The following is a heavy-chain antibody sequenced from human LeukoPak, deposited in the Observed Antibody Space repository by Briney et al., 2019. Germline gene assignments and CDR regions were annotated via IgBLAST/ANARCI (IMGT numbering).Heavy chain of an antibody. CDR1: GYSISSGYY. D-gene: IGHD3-22*01. CDR3: ARKYYYDSSGYYD. V-gene: IGHV4-38-2*02. CDR2: IYYSGST. Sequence: SETLSLTCTVSGYSISSGYYWGWIRQPPGKGLEWIGSIYYSGSTYYNPSLKSRVTISVDTSKNQFSLKLSSVTAADTAVYYCARKYYYDSSGYYDWGQGTLVTVSS. J-gene: IGHJ4*02.